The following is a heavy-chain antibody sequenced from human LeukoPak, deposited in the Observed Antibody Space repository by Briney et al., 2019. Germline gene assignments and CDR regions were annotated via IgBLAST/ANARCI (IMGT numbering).Heavy chain of an antibody. CDR2: ISYDGSNK. J-gene: IGHJ6*02. CDR3: ARQTTAGTSFDV. CDR1: GFTVSSYG. Sequence: AGGSLRLSCAASGFTVSSYGMDWVRQAPGKGLEWVAVISYDGSNKYYADSVKGRFTISRDNSKNTLYLQMNSLRAEDTAVYYCARQTTAGTSFDVWGQGTSVTVSS. V-gene: IGHV3-30-3*01. D-gene: IGHD6-13*01.